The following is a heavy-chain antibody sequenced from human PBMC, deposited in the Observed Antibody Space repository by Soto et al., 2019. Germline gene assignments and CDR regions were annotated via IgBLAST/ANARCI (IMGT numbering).Heavy chain of an antibody. Sequence: GASVKVSCKASGYTFTRYDINCVRQATGQGLEWMGWMNPNSGNTGNAQKFQGRVTITRDTSASTAYMELSSLRSEDTAVYYCARAVAVAADFDYWGQGTLVTVSS. CDR3: ARAVAVAADFDY. CDR1: GYTFTRYD. V-gene: IGHV1-8*03. J-gene: IGHJ4*02. D-gene: IGHD6-19*01. CDR2: MNPNSGNT.